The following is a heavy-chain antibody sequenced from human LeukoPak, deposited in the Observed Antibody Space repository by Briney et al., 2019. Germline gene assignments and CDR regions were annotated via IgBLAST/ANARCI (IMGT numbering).Heavy chain of an antibody. V-gene: IGHV1-2*02. J-gene: IGHJ4*02. D-gene: IGHD1-26*01. CDR3: ARVGLVGATSLTFDY. CDR2: INPNSGGT. Sequence: ASVKVSCKASGYTFTGYYMHWVRQAPGQGLEWMGWINPNSGGTNYAQKFQGRVTMTRDTSISTAYMELSRLRSDDTAVYYYARVGLVGATSLTFDYWGQGTLVTVSS. CDR1: GYTFTGYY.